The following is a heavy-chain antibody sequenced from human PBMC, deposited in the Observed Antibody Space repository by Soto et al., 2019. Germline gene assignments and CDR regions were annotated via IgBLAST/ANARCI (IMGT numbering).Heavy chain of an antibody. V-gene: IGHV2-5*02. CDR2: IYWDDDK. Sequence: QITLKESGPTLVKPTQTLTLTCTFSGFSLSTSGLGVGWIRQPPGKALEWLALIYWDDDKPYSPSLKSRLTSNKDTSKNQVVLTMTNMDPVDTATYCCAHSRMRDRPRYGMDVWGQGNTVTVSS. CDR1: GFSLSTSGLG. CDR3: AHSRMRDRPRYGMDV. J-gene: IGHJ6*02.